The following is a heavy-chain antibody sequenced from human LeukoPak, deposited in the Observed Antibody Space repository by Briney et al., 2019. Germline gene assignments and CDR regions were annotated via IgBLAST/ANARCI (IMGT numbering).Heavy chain of an antibody. CDR2: INPNSGGT. Sequence: ASVKVSCKASGYTFTGYYMHWVRQAPGQGLEWMGWINPNSGGTNYAQKFQGWVTMTRDTSISTAYMELSRLRSDDTAAYYCARARMVRGVISSWFDPWGQGTLVTVSS. D-gene: IGHD3-10*01. CDR3: ARARMVRGVISSWFDP. CDR1: GYTFTGYY. J-gene: IGHJ5*02. V-gene: IGHV1-2*04.